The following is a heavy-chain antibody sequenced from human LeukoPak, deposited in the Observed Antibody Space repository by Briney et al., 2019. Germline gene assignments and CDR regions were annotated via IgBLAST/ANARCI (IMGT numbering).Heavy chain of an antibody. CDR3: ARVDCRSTSCSPFDY. V-gene: IGHV3-30*04. CDR1: GFTFSTFS. Sequence: GGSLRLSCAASGFTFSTFSMHWVRQAPGKGLEWVAFILYDGSTQYYADSVRGRFTACRVNSKDTLYLQMNRLRVEDTAVYSCARVDCRSTSCSPFDYWGQGTLVTVAS. CDR2: ILYDGSTQ. D-gene: IGHD2-2*01. J-gene: IGHJ4*02.